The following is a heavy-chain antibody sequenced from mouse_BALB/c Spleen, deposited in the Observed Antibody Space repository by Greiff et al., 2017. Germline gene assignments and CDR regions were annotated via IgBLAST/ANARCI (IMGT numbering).Heavy chain of an antibody. J-gene: IGHJ2*01. D-gene: IGHD1-1*01. CDR3: ARGGYYGSSSYFGD. CDR1: GYAFTSYD. Sequence: VQLQQSGAELVKPGASVKLSCKASGYAFTSYDINWVRQRPEQGLEWIGWIFPGDGSTKYNEKFKGKATLTTDKSSSTAYMQLSRLTSEDSAVYFVARGGYYGSSSYFGDWGQGTTLTVSS. V-gene: IGHV1S56*01. CDR2: IFPGDGST.